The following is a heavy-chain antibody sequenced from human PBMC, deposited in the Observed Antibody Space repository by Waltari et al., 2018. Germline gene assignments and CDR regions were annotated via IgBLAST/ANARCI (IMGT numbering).Heavy chain of an antibody. Sequence: EVQLVESGGGLVQPGGSLRLSCAASGFTFSSYWMHWVRQAPGKGLVWVSRINSDGSSTSYADSVKGRFTISRDNAKNTLYLQMNSLRAEDTAVYYCARKWRAAAGTTPGDYWGQGTLVTVSS. CDR2: INSDGSST. V-gene: IGHV3-74*01. D-gene: IGHD6-13*01. CDR3: ARKWRAAAGTTPGDY. CDR1: GFTFSSYW. J-gene: IGHJ4*02.